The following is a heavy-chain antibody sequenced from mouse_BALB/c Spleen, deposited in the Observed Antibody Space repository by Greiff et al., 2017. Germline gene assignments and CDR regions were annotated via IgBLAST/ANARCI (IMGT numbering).Heavy chain of an antibody. V-gene: IGHV1S56*01. CDR1: GYTFTSYY. Sequence: QVQLQQSGPELVKPGASVKMSCKASGYTFTSYYIHWVKQRPGQGLEWIGWIYPGDGSTKYNEKFKGKTTLTADKSSSTAYMLLSSLTSEDSAIYFCARDSRGFDYWGQGTTLTVSS. CDR3: ARDSRGFDY. J-gene: IGHJ2*01. CDR2: IYPGDGST.